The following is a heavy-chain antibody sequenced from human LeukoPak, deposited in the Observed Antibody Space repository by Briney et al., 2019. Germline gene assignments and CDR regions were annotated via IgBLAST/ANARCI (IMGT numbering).Heavy chain of an antibody. V-gene: IGHV4-59*01. Sequence: PSESLSLTCTVSGGSISSYYWSWIRQPPGKGLEWIGYIYYSGSTNYNPSLKSRVSISVDTSENKFSLKLSSVTAADTAVYYCASGRFGYSSSSDYWGQGTLVTVSS. CDR3: ASGRFGYSSSSDY. CDR2: IYYSGST. CDR1: GGSISSYY. D-gene: IGHD6-6*01. J-gene: IGHJ4*02.